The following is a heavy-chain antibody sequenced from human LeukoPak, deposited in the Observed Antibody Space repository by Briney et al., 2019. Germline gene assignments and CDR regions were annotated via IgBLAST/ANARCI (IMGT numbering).Heavy chain of an antibody. V-gene: IGHV1-8*01. J-gene: IGHJ3*02. CDR3: ARNGAVAGDAFDI. D-gene: IGHD6-19*01. Sequence: ASVKVSCKASGYTFTSYDINWVRQATGQGLEWMGWMNPNSGNTGYAQKFQGRVTITRNTSISTAYMELSSLRSEDTAVYYCARNGAVAGDAFDIWGQGTMVTVSS. CDR1: GYTFTSYD. CDR2: MNPNSGNT.